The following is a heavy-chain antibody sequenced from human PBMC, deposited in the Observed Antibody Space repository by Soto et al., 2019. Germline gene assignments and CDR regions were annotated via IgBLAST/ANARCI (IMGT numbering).Heavy chain of an antibody. CDR3: AKAGVKGYSSSWNWFDP. V-gene: IGHV3-23*01. CDR2: ISGSGGST. D-gene: IGHD6-13*01. CDR1: GFTFSSYA. Sequence: GGSLRLSCAASGFTFSSYAMSWVRQAPGKGLEWVSAISGSGGSTYYADSVKGRFTISRDNSKNTLYLQMNSLRAEDTAVYYCAKAGVKGYSSSWNWFDPWGQGTLVTVSS. J-gene: IGHJ5*02.